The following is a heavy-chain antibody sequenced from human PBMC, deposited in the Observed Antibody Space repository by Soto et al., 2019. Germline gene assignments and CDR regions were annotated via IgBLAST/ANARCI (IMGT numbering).Heavy chain of an antibody. V-gene: IGHV4-61*01. D-gene: IGHD3-3*01. CDR2: VYYTGST. CDR1: AGSVSNSSHY. CDR3: ARGDGFWSGYSYLNY. J-gene: IGHJ4*02. Sequence: PSETLSLTCTASAGSVSNSSHYWTWIRQPPGKGLEWIGYVYYTGSTNYNPSLHSRVTISVDTSKNQFSLTLSSVTAADTAVYYCARGDGFWSGYSYLNYWGQGTPVTVSS.